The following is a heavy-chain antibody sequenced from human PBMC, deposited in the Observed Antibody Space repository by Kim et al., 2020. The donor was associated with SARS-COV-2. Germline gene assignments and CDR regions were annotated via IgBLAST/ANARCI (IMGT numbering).Heavy chain of an antibody. J-gene: IGHJ4*02. CDR3: ARDGNGLFDY. V-gene: IGHV4-31*03. Sequence: SETLSLTCTVSGGSISSGGYYWSWIRQHPGKGLEWIGYIYYSGSTYYNPSLKSRVTISVDTSKNQFSLKLSSVTAADTAVYYCARDGNGLFDYWGQGTLVTVSS. CDR1: GGSISSGGYY. CDR2: IYYSGST. D-gene: IGHD1-1*01.